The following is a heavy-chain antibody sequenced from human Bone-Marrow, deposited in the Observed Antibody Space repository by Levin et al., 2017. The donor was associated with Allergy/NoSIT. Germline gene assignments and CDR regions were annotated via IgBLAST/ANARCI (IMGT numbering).Heavy chain of an antibody. CDR3: ARGTIAARITIFGVGGARYFDY. V-gene: IGHV1-18*01. CDR1: GYTFTSYG. Sequence: ASVKVSCKASGYTFTSYGISWVRQAPGQGLEWMGWISAYNGNTNYAQKLQGRVTMTTDTSTSTAYMELRSLRSDDTAVYYCARGTIAARITIFGVGGARYFDYWGQGTLVTVSS. D-gene: IGHD3-3*01. CDR2: ISAYNGNT. J-gene: IGHJ4*02.